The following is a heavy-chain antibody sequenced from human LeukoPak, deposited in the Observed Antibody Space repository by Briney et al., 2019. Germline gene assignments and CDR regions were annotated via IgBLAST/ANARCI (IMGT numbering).Heavy chain of an antibody. J-gene: IGHJ6*02. Sequence: GGSLRLSCSASGFTFISYAMTWVRQAPGKGLEWVSAISGSGVSTYYADSVKGRFTISRDNSKNTLYMQMKNLRAEDTATYFCARGGGLDVWGQGATVTVSS. CDR3: ARGGGLDV. CDR2: ISGSGVST. D-gene: IGHD3-16*01. V-gene: IGHV3-23*01. CDR1: GFTFISYA.